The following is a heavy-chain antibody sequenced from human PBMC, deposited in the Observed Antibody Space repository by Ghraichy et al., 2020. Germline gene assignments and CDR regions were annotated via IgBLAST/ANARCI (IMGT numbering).Heavy chain of an antibody. CDR2: ISWDGGST. V-gene: IGHV3-43*01. Sequence: GGYLRLSCAASGFTFDDYTMHWVRQAPGKGLEWVSLISWDGGSTYYADSVKGRFTISRDNSKNSLYLQMNSLRTEDTALYYCAKGAVAGTRIDYWGQGTLVTVSS. CDR1: GFTFDDYT. CDR3: AKGAVAGTRIDY. J-gene: IGHJ4*02. D-gene: IGHD6-19*01.